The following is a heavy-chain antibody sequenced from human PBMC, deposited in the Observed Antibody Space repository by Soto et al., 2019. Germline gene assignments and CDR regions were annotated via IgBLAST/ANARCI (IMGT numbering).Heavy chain of an antibody. D-gene: IGHD4-17*01. Sequence: GGSLRLSCAASGFTFSSYWMSWVRQAPGKGLEWVANIKQDGSEKYYVDSVKGRFTISRDNAKNSLYLQMNSLRAEDTAVYYCARPMTTVTNDLFDYWGQGTLVTVSS. J-gene: IGHJ4*02. CDR3: ARPMTTVTNDLFDY. CDR1: GFTFSSYW. V-gene: IGHV3-7*05. CDR2: IKQDGSEK.